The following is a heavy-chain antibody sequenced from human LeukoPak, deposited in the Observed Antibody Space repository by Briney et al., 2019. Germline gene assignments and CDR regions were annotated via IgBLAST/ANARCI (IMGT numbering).Heavy chain of an antibody. D-gene: IGHD2-15*01. V-gene: IGHV3-48*01. Sequence: GGSLRLSCATSGFAFTSYSMNWVRRAPGRGLEWVSYISRDSSNIYYADSVMGRFTISRDNAKNSLYLQMNSLRAEDTAVYYCAGGYCSGGSCYDYFDYWGQGTLVTVSS. CDR2: ISRDSSNI. CDR3: AGGYCSGGSCYDYFDY. J-gene: IGHJ4*02. CDR1: GFAFTSYS.